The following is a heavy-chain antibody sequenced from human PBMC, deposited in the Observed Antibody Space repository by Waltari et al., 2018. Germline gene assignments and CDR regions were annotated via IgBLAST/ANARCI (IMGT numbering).Heavy chain of an antibody. Sequence: EVQLVQSGAEVKKPGESLKISCKGSGYSFTSYWIGWVRQMPGKGLEWMGIIYPCDADTRYSPSFQGQVTISADKSISTAYLQWSSLKASDTAMYYCARHGPDSYYYYYGMDVWDQGTTVTVSS. D-gene: IGHD2-15*01. J-gene: IGHJ6*02. CDR3: ARHGPDSYYYYYGMDV. V-gene: IGHV5-51*01. CDR2: IYPCDADT. CDR1: GYSFTSYW.